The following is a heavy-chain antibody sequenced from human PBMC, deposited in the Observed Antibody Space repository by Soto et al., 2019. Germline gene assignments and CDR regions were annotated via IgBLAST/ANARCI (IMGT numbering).Heavy chain of an antibody. CDR1: GFTFSSYD. Sequence: EVQLVESGGGLVQPGGSLRLSCAASGFTFSSYDMHWVRQATGKGLEWVSAIGTAGDTYYPGSVKGRFTISRENAKNSLYLQMNSLRAEDTAVYYCARGWGKYSFGSGAFGYWGQGTLVTVSS. J-gene: IGHJ4*02. CDR2: IGTAGDT. CDR3: ARGWGKYSFGSGAFGY. D-gene: IGHD5-18*01. V-gene: IGHV3-13*01.